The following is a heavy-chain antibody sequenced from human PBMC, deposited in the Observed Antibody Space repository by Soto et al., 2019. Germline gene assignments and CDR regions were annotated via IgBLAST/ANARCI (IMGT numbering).Heavy chain of an antibody. Sequence: PGGSLRLSCAASGFTFDDYAMHWVRQAPGKGLEWVSGISWNSGSIGYADSVKGRFTISRDNAKNSLYLQMNSLRAEDTALYYCAKDYFGDGYNSLFDYWGQGTLVTVSS. CDR3: AKDYFGDGYNSLFDY. D-gene: IGHD5-12*01. V-gene: IGHV3-9*01. CDR1: GFTFDDYA. J-gene: IGHJ4*02. CDR2: ISWNSGSI.